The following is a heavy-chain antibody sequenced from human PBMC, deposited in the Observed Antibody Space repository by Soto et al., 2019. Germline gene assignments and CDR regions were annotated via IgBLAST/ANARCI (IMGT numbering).Heavy chain of an antibody. V-gene: IGHV4-30-4*01. CDR3: ARQATEGYNSAIY. CDR2: IYYSGST. J-gene: IGHJ4*02. D-gene: IGHD5-12*01. Sequence: SETLSLTCTVSGGSISSGDYYWSWIRQPPGKGLEWIGYIYYSGSTYYNPSLKSRVTISVDTSKNQFSLKLSSVTAADTAVYYCARQATEGYNSAIYWGQGTLVTVSS. CDR1: GGSISSGDYY.